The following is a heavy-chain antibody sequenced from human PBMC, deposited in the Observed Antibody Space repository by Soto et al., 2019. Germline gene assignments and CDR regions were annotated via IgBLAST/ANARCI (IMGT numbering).Heavy chain of an antibody. CDR3: ARDYGHDCSGGNCYFYF. CDR1: GGTFSRHA. D-gene: IGHD2-15*01. V-gene: IGHV1-69*13. CDR2: IVPLFGTA. Sequence: GASVKVSCKASGGTFSRHAINWVRQAPGHGLQWMGGIVPLFGTANYAQKFQGRVTITADESTSTAHMELRSLRSEDTAGYYCARDYGHDCSGGNCYFYFWGQGTLVTVSS. J-gene: IGHJ4*02.